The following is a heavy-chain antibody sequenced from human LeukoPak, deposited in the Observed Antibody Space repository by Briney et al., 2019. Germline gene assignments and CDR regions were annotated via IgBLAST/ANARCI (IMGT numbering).Heavy chain of an antibody. CDR2: ISGSGGRT. CDR1: GFTFSSYA. J-gene: IGHJ4*02. Sequence: GGSLRLSCAASGFTFSSYAMSWVRQAPGKGLEWVSSISGSGGRTHYADSVRGRFTISRDNSKNTLYLQMDSLRAEDTAVYYCARGLDNYGSGSSDWGQGTLVTVSS. V-gene: IGHV3-23*01. D-gene: IGHD3-10*01. CDR3: ARGLDNYGSGSSD.